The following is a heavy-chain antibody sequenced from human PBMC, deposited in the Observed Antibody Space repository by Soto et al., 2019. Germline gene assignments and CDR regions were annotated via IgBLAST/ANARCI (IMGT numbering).Heavy chain of an antibody. CDR1: GYSFTSYW. Sequence: LGESLKISCKGSGYSFTSYWIGWVRQMPGKGLEWMGIIYPGDSDTRYSPSFQGQVTISADKSISTAYLQWSSLKASDTAMYYCARTPQAAAGIDYYYGMDVWGQGTTVTVSS. V-gene: IGHV5-51*01. CDR3: ARTPQAAAGIDYYYGMDV. D-gene: IGHD6-13*01. J-gene: IGHJ6*02. CDR2: IYPGDSDT.